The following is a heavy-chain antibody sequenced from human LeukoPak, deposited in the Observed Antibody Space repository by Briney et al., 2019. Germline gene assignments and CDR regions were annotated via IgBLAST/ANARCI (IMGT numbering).Heavy chain of an antibody. CDR2: IKLDGSEK. D-gene: IGHD2-15*01. V-gene: IGHV3-7*01. J-gene: IGHJ4*02. CDR3: ARMVVAATDDY. CDR1: GFTFSSYW. Sequence: GGSLRLSCAASGFTFSSYWMSWVRQAPGKGLEWVANIKLDGSEKYYVDSVKGRFTISRNNAKNSLYLQMNSLRAEDTAVYYCARMVVAATDDYWGQGTLVTVSS.